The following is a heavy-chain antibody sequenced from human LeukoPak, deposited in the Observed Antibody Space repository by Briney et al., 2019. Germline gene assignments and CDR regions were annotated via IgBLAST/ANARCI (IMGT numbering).Heavy chain of an antibody. CDR2: IIPIFGTA. CDR1: GGTFSSYA. V-gene: IGHV1-69*13. CDR3: ARVSKWDGYMSDY. Sequence: SVKVSCKASGGTFSSYAISWVRQAPGQGLEWMGGIIPIFGTANYAQKFRGRVTITADESTSTAYMELSSLRSEDTAVYYCARVSKWDGYMSDYWGQGTLVTVSS. J-gene: IGHJ4*02. D-gene: IGHD5-24*01.